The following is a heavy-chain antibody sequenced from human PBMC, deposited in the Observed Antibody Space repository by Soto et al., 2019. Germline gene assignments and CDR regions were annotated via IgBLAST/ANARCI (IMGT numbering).Heavy chain of an antibody. CDR1: GFTFSSYA. Sequence: GGSLRLSCAASGFTFSSYAMSWVRQAPGKGLEWVAVISYDGSNKYYADSVKGRFTISRDNSKNTLYLQMNSLRAEDTAVYYCAKERRQGSNWFDLWGQGTLVTVSS. V-gene: IGHV3-30*18. J-gene: IGHJ5*02. CDR2: ISYDGSNK. D-gene: IGHD3-10*01. CDR3: AKERRQGSNWFDL.